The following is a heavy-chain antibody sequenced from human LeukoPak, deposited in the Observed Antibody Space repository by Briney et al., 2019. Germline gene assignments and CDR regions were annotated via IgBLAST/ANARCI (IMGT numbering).Heavy chain of an antibody. CDR3: AKGQLVDYGMEV. CDR2: ISFDGGHI. CDR1: GFTVSSNH. V-gene: IGHV3-30*18. Sequence: GGSLRLSCAASGFTVSSNHMNWVRQAPGKGLEWVAVISFDGGHIYYADSVKGRFTISRDSSKNTLYLQMNRLRAEDTAIYYCAKGQLVDYGMEVWGQGTTVTVSS. J-gene: IGHJ6*02. D-gene: IGHD6-13*01.